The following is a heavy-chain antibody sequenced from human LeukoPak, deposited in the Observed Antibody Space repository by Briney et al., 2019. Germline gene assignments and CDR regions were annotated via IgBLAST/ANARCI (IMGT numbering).Heavy chain of an antibody. V-gene: IGHV3-30*02. CDR2: IRYDGSNK. J-gene: IGHJ4*02. Sequence: AGGSLRLSCAASGFTFSSYGMHWVRQAPGKGLEWVAFIRYDGSNKYYADSVKGRFTISRDNSKNTLYLQMNSLRAEDTAVYYCARELISSYLIAAESGGSLDYWGQGTLVTVSS. D-gene: IGHD6-13*01. CDR1: GFTFSSYG. CDR3: ARELISSYLIAAESGGSLDY.